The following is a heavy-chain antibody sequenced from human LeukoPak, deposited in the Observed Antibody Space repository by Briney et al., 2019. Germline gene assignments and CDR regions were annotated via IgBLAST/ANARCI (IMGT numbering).Heavy chain of an antibody. CDR3: GRVAGVEFISV. Sequence: GGSRRSSWPAPGLSFRGYSMAWIGQAPGKRLQWVSYISSTGYTTDYVDSVKGRFTISKDNAKNSLYLEMKSLRAEDTAVYYCGRVAGVEFISVWGQGTLVAVSS. CDR2: ISSTGYTT. V-gene: IGHV3-11*01. J-gene: IGHJ4*02. CDR1: GLSFRGYS. D-gene: IGHD2-15*01.